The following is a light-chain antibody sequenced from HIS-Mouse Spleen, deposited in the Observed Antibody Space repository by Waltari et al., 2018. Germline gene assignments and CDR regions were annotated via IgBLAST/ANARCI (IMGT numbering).Light chain of an antibody. CDR1: KLGDKY. J-gene: IGLJ2*01. CDR3: QAWDSSTVV. CDR2: QDR. Sequence: SYELTQPPSVSVSPGQTASITCSGDKLGDKYACWYQQKPGQSPVLVIYQDRKRPSGIHERFSGSNSGNTATLTISGTQAMDEGDYYCQAWDSSTVVFGGGTKLTFL. V-gene: IGLV3-1*01.